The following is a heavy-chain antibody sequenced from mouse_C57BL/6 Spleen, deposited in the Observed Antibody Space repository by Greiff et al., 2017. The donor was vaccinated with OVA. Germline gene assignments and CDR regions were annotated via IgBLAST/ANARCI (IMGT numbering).Heavy chain of an antibody. D-gene: IGHD1-1*01. CDR2: ISSGSSTI. V-gene: IGHV5-17*01. Sequence: VESGGGLVKPGGSLKLSCAASGFTFSDYGMHWVRQAPEKGLEWVAYISSGSSTIYYADTVKGRFTISRDNAQNTLFLQMTSLRSEDTAMYYCARDYGTPFAYWGQGTLVTVSA. CDR1: GFTFSDYG. CDR3: ARDYGTPFAY. J-gene: IGHJ3*01.